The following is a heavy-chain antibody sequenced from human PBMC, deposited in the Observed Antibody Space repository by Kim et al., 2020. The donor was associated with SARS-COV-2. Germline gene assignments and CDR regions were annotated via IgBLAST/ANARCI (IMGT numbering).Heavy chain of an antibody. D-gene: IGHD6-13*01. CDR2: ISSSSSYI. V-gene: IGHV3-21*01. J-gene: IGHJ5*02. CDR1: GFTFSSYS. Sequence: GGSLRLSCAASGFTFSSYSMNWVRQAPGKGLEWVSSISSSSSYIYYADSVKGRFTISRDNAKNSLYLQMNSLRAEDTAVYYCARALIAAAGDDPWGQGTLVTVSS. CDR3: ARALIAAAGDDP.